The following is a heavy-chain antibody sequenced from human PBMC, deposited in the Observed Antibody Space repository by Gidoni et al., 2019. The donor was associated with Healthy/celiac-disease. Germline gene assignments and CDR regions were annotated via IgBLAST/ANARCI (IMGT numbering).Heavy chain of an antibody. V-gene: IGHV3-20*04. CDR3: ARFIIAVAALTEAFDI. Sequence: EVQLVESGGGVVRPGGSLRLSCAASGFTFDDYGMSWVRQAPGKGLGWVSGINWNGGSTGYADSVKGRFTISRDNAKNSLYLQMNSLRAEDTALYYCARFIIAVAALTEAFDIWGQGTMVTVSS. D-gene: IGHD6-19*01. J-gene: IGHJ3*02. CDR1: GFTFDDYG. CDR2: INWNGGST.